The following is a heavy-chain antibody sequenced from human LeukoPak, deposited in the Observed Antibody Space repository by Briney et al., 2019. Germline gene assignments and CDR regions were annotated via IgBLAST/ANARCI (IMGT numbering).Heavy chain of an antibody. CDR3: AKDHDYYGSGSYTFDY. V-gene: IGHV3-23*01. Sequence: PGGSLRLSCAASGFTFSIYWMSWVRQAPGKGLEWVSAISGSGGSTYYADSVKGRFTISRDNSKNTLYLQMNSLRAEDTAVYYCAKDHDYYGSGSYTFDYWGQGTLVTVSS. CDR1: GFTFSIYW. J-gene: IGHJ4*02. D-gene: IGHD3-10*01. CDR2: ISGSGGST.